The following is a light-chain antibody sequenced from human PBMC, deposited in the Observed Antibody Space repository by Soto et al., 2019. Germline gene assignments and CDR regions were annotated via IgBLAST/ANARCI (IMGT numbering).Light chain of an antibody. Sequence: QSVLTQPASVSGSPGQSITISCTGTSSDVGRYNLVSWYQHHPGKAPKVMIYEVSKRPSAISNHFSGSKSGNTASLTISGLQAEDEAAYDCCSYAGSSTFVFGTGTKLTVL. J-gene: IGLJ1*01. CDR2: EVS. CDR3: CSYAGSSTFV. CDR1: SSDVGRYNL. V-gene: IGLV2-23*02.